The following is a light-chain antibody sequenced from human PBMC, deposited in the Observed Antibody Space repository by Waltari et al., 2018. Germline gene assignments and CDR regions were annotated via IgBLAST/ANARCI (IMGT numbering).Light chain of an antibody. CDR3: CSYATSSPWV. CDR2: EGD. Sequence: QSALTQPASVSGSHGQSITISCTGASSRIGVSNFVSWYQQHPGKAPNLMIYEGDKRPSGVSNRFSGSKSGNMASLTISGLQAEDEADYYCCSYATSSPWVFGGGTKVTVL. V-gene: IGLV2-23*01. CDR1: SSRIGVSNF. J-gene: IGLJ3*02.